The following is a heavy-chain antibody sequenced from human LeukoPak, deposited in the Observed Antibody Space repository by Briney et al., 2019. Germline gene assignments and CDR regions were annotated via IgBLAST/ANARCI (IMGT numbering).Heavy chain of an antibody. CDR2: IGGSGGGT. J-gene: IGHJ4*02. Sequence: QAGGSLRLSCAASGFTFTAYAMNWVRQAPGRGLEWVSSIGGSGGGTYYADSVMGRFTISRDSSKNTLYLQMNSLRAEDTAVYYCAKDPTMIVVVIPDYWGQGTLVTVSS. CDR1: GFTFTAYA. V-gene: IGHV3-23*01. D-gene: IGHD3-22*01. CDR3: AKDPTMIVVVIPDY.